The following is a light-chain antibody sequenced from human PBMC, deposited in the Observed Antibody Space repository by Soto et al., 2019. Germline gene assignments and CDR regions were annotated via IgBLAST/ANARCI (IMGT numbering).Light chain of an antibody. Sequence: VMTQAPATLSVSPGERATLSCRASQTINNNVACYQLKDGQVLSLVIYGAPIRDTDIPARFSGTGSGTEFTLTISSLQSEDFAQYYCQQYNNWPYTFCQG. V-gene: IGKV3-15*01. CDR1: QTINNN. CDR2: GAP. CDR3: QQYNNWPYT. J-gene: IGKJ1*01.